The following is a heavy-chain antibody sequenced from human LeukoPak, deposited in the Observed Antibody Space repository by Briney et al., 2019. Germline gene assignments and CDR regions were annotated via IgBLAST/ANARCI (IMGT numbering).Heavy chain of an antibody. CDR3: ARGSTGATST. Sequence: GASVKVSCKASGYTFTSYYMHWVRQAPGQGLEWMGIINPSGGSTSYAQKFQGRVTMTTDTSTSTAYMELRSLRSDDTAVYYCARGSTGATSTWGQGTLVTVSS. CDR1: GYTFTSYY. J-gene: IGHJ5*02. CDR2: INPSGGST. D-gene: IGHD1-26*01. V-gene: IGHV1-46*01.